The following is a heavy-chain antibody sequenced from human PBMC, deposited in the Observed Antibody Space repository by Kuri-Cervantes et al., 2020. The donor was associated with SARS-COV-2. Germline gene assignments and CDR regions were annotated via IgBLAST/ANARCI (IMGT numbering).Heavy chain of an antibody. J-gene: IGHJ6*02. D-gene: IGHD3-3*01. CDR3: AVDFWSGYSLRIGGAPGYGMDV. V-gene: IGHV3-21*01. CDR1: GFTFSSYS. CDR2: ISSSSSYI. Sequence: GGSLRLSCAASGFTFSSYSMNWVRQAPGKGLEWVSSISSSSSYIYCADSVKGRFTISRDNAKNSLYLQMNSLRAEDTAVYYCAVDFWSGYSLRIGGAPGYGMDVWGQGTTVTVSS.